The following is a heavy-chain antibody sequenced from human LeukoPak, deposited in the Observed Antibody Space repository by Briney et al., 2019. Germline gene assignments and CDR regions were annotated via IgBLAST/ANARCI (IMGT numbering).Heavy chain of an antibody. Sequence: PGRSLRLSCAASGFTFDGYAMHWVRQAPGKGLEWVSTISGSGDSTYYADSVKGRFTISRDNSKDTLYLQMSSVRVDDTAVYYCARDRGRYYDSRGFYWGYYFDSWGQGILVTVST. CDR3: ARDRGRYYDSRGFYWGYYFDS. CDR2: ISGSGDST. V-gene: IGHV3-23*01. CDR1: GFTFDGYA. J-gene: IGHJ4*02. D-gene: IGHD3-22*01.